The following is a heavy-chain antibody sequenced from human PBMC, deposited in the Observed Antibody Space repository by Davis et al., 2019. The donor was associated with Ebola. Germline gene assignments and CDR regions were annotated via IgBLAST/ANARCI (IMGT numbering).Heavy chain of an antibody. CDR1: GFTFGDYA. CDR3: AREIKPYWYFDF. J-gene: IGHJ2*01. Sequence: GGSLRLSCAASGFTFGDYAIHWVRQVPGKGLEWVALISAFGDKTDYGDSVKGRFTISRDNSKNSLYLQMNSLRTEDTGIYYCAREIKPYWYFDFWGRGTLVSVSS. CDR2: ISAFGDKT. V-gene: IGHV3-43*02.